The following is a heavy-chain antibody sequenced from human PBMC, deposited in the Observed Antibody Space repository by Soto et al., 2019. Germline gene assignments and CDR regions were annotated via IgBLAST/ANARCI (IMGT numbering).Heavy chain of an antibody. D-gene: IGHD3-10*01. J-gene: IGHJ6*03. CDR2: IYYSGST. V-gene: IGHV4-59*01. CDR3: ASGMRFGVPYYYYYYMDV. Sequence: LEILSLTCTVSGGSISSYYLSWIRQPPGKGLEWIGYIYYSGSTNYNPSLKSRVTISVDTSKNQFSLKLSSVTAADTAVYYCASGMRFGVPYYYYYYMDVWGKGTTVTVSS. CDR1: GGSISSYY.